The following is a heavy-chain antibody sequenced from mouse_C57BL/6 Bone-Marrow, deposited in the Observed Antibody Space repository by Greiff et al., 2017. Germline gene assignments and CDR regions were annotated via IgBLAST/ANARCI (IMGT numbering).Heavy chain of an antibody. CDR2: ISSGGSYT. CDR3: ARHDGFYYYAMDY. J-gene: IGHJ4*01. D-gene: IGHD2-3*01. V-gene: IGHV5-6*01. CDR1: GFTFSSYG. Sequence: EVQGVESGGDLVKPGGSLKLSCAASGFTFSSYGMSWVRPTPDKRLEWVATISSGGSYTYYPDSVKGRFTISRDNAKNTLYLQMSSLKSEDTAMYYCARHDGFYYYAMDYWGQGTSVTVSS.